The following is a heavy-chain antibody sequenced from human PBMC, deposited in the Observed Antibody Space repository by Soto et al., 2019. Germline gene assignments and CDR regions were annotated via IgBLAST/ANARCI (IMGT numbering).Heavy chain of an antibody. D-gene: IGHD2-2*01. CDR1: GFTFGSYA. V-gene: IGHV3-23*01. CDR3: ARSAGSCSSTSCYPHLFDP. Sequence: VQVLKSGGGLVQPGESLRLTCEASGFTFGSYAMSWVRQAPGKGLEWVSVITAGGHDTYYVDPVKGRFTVSRDNSRNMVYLQMNSLRAEDTAVYYCARSAGSCSSTSCYPHLFDPWGRGALVTVSS. CDR2: ITAGGHDT. J-gene: IGHJ5*02.